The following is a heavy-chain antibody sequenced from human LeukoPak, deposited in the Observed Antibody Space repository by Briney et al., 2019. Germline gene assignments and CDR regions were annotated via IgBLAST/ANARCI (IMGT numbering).Heavy chain of an antibody. CDR2: IIPILGIA. CDR3: ARVGNSGYGMDV. D-gene: IGHD1-26*01. CDR1: GGTFSSYA. V-gene: IGHV1-69*04. J-gene: IGHJ6*02. Sequence: SVKVSCKASGGTFSSYAISWVRQAPGQGLEWMGRIIPILGIANYAQKFQGRVTTTADKSTSTAYMELSSLRSEDTAVYYCARVGNSGYGMDVWGQGTTVTVSS.